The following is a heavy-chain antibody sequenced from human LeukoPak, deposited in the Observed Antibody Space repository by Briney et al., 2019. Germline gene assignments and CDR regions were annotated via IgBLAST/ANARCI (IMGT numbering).Heavy chain of an antibody. J-gene: IGHJ4*02. D-gene: IGHD1-26*01. CDR1: GGSISSSSYY. CDR2: IYYSGTT. V-gene: IGHV4-39*01. CDR3: ARRPKAWELPRD. Sequence: SETLSLTCTVSGGSISSSSYYWGWIRQPPGKGLEWIGSIYYSGTTYYNPSLKSRVTISVDTSKNQCSLKLSSVTAADTAVYYCARRPKAWELPRDWGQGTLVTVSS.